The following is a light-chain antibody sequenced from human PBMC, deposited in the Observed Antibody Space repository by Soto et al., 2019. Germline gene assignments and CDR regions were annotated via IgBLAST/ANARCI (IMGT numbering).Light chain of an antibody. CDR3: QQYDNLPLT. V-gene: IGKV1-33*01. CDR1: QDINKN. Sequence: DIQMTQSPSSLSASVGDRVTITCQASQDINKNLIWYQQKPGEAPKLLIYDASDLETGVPSRFSGSGSGTDFTFTISSLQPEDIATYYCQQYDNLPLTFGGGTKVDIK. CDR2: DAS. J-gene: IGKJ4*01.